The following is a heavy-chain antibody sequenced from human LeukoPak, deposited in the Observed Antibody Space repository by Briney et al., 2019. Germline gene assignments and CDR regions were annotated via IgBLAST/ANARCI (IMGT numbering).Heavy chain of an antibody. CDR3: ARDLGY. V-gene: IGHV3-20*04. Sequence: GSLRLSCAASGFTSGFTFDDYGMNWVRQVPGKGLEWVSGISRDGGRTGYADSVQGRFTISRDNAKNSLYLQMNSLRAEDTAVYYCARDLGYWGQGTLVTVSS. CDR1: GFTFDDYG. J-gene: IGHJ4*02. CDR2: ISRDGGRT.